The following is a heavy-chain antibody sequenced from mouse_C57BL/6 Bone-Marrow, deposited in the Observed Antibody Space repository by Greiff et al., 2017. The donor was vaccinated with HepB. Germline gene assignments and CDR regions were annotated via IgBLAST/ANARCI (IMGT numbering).Heavy chain of an antibody. D-gene: IGHD1-1*01. CDR3: ARGVYYYGSSFDY. CDR1: GYTFTSYW. V-gene: IGHV1-50*01. J-gene: IGHJ2*01. Sequence: QVQLQQPGAELVKPGASVKLSCKASGYTFTSYWMQWVKQRPGQGLEWIGELDPSDSYTNYNQKFKGKATLTVDTSSSTAYMQLSSLTSEDSAVYYCARGVYYYGSSFDYWGQGTTLTVSS. CDR2: LDPSDSYT.